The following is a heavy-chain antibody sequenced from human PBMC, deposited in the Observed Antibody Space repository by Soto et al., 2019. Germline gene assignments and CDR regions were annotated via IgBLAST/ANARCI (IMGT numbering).Heavy chain of an antibody. V-gene: IGHV1-3*01. D-gene: IGHD4-17*01. CDR1: GYTFTSYS. CDR3: ARAGRVYGGNSGRAFDN. Sequence: ASVKVSCKASGYTFTSYSMHWVRQAPGQRLEWMGWINAGNGNTKYSQKFQGRVTVTRDTSASTAYMELSSLRSEDTAVYYCARAGRVYGGNSGRAFDNWGQGTMVTVSS. J-gene: IGHJ3*02. CDR2: INAGNGNT.